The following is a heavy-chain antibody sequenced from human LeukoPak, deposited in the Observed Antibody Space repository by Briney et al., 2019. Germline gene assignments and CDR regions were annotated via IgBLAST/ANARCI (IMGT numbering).Heavy chain of an antibody. V-gene: IGHV3-9*01. J-gene: IGHJ3*02. D-gene: IGHD5-18*01. Sequence: GRSLRLSCAASGFTFDDYAMHWVRQAPGKGLEWVSGISWSSGRIGYVDCVKGRFTISRDNAKNSLYLQMNSLRAEDTALYYCAKAFPVDTAAFDIWGQGTMVTVSS. CDR3: AKAFPVDTAAFDI. CDR2: ISWSSGRI. CDR1: GFTFDDYA.